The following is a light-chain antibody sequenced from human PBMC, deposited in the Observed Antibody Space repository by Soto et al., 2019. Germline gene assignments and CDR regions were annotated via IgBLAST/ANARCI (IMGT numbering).Light chain of an antibody. CDR3: AAWYDNRRGYWV. V-gene: IGLV1-47*02. CDR1: TPNIGSNY. Sequence: QSVLTQPPSASGTPGQRVTISCSGATPNIGSNYVYWYQHLPGTAPQLLIYTDNERPSAVPDRFSGSKSGTSASLAISGLRSEDEADYYCAAWYDNRRGYWVFGGGTKLTVL. J-gene: IGLJ2*01. CDR2: TDN.